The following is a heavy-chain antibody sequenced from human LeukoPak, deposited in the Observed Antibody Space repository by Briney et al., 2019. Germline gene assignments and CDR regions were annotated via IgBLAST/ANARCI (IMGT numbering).Heavy chain of an antibody. CDR2: INWNGGST. Sequence: GGSLRLSCAASGFTFDDYGMSWVRQAPGKGLEWVSGINWNGGSTGYADSVKGRFTISRDNAKNSLYLQMNSLRAEDTALHHCARDDGGNSGEWSYWGQGTLVTVSS. CDR1: GFTFDDYG. CDR3: ARDDGGNSGEWSY. V-gene: IGHV3-20*01. D-gene: IGHD4-23*01. J-gene: IGHJ4*02.